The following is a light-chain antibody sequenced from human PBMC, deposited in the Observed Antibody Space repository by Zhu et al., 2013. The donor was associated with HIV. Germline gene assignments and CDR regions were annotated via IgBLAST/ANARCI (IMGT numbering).Light chain of an antibody. J-gene: IGKJ4*01. CDR1: QSLLHRNGFNF. CDR3: MQALETPLT. Sequence: DIVMTQSPLSLPVTPGEPASISCRSSQSLLHRNGFNFLDWYLQKPGQSPQLLIFLSSNRVSGVPDRFSGSGSGTDFTLKISRVEAEDVGIYYCMQALETPLTFGGGTRVEI. CDR2: LSS. V-gene: IGKV2-28*01.